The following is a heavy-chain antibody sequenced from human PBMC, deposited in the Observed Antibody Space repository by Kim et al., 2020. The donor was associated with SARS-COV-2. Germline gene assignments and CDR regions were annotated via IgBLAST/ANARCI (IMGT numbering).Heavy chain of an antibody. CDR3: ARDGLEERVAVAGTPWGANWFDP. V-gene: IGHV1-46*01. J-gene: IGHJ5*02. Sequence: ASVKVSCKASGYTFTSYYMHWVRQAPGQGLEWMGIINPSGGSTSYAQKFQGRVTMTRDTSTSTVYMELSSLRSEDTAVYYCARDGLEERVAVAGTPWGANWFDPWGQGTLVTISS. CDR1: GYTFTSYY. D-gene: IGHD6-19*01. CDR2: INPSGGST.